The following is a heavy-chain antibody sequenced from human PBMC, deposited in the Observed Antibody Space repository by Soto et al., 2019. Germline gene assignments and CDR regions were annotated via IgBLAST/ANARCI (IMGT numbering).Heavy chain of an antibody. D-gene: IGHD6-13*01. V-gene: IGHV3-30*18. CDR2: ISYDGSNK. CDR1: GFTFSSYG. Sequence: QVQLVESGGGVVQPGRSLRLSCAASGFTFSSYGMHWVRQAPGKGLEWVAVISYDGSNKYYADSVKGRFTISRDNSKNTLYLRMYSLRAEDTAVYYCAKDRCSSSWDYYGMDVWGRGTTVTVSS. J-gene: IGHJ6*02. CDR3: AKDRCSSSWDYYGMDV.